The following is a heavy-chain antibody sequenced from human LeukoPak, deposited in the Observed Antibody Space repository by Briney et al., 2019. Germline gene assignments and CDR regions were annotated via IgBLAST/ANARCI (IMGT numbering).Heavy chain of an antibody. Sequence: GGSLRLSCAASGFTFSSLTMTWVRQAPGKGLEWVSSISGSGGSTYYADSVKGRFTISRDNSKNTLYVQMNSLRAEDTAVYYCAKGGEIVVVITNDAFDIWGQGTMVTVSS. V-gene: IGHV3-23*01. CDR3: AKGGEIVVVITNDAFDI. CDR2: ISGSGGST. D-gene: IGHD3-22*01. J-gene: IGHJ3*02. CDR1: GFTFSSLT.